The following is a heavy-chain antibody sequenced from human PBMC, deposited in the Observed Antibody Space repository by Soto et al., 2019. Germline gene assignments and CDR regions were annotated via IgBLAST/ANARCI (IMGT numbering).Heavy chain of an antibody. CDR2: ISGSGDST. D-gene: IGHD6-19*01. J-gene: IGHJ4*02. Sequence: GGSLRLSCAASGFPFMNYVMSWVRQAPGKGLEWVSAISGSGDSTYYADSVKGRFTISRDNSKSTLYLQLQMNSLRAEDTAVYYCARDSRYSSGWYRYWGQGTLVTVSS. CDR3: ARDSRYSSGWYRY. CDR1: GFPFMNYV. V-gene: IGHV3-23*01.